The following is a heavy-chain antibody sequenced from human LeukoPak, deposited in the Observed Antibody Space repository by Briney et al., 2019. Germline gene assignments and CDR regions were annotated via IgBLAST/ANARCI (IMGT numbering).Heavy chain of an antibody. Sequence: GGSLRLSCSASGFTFSSYAMHWVRQAPGKGLEYVSAISSNGGSTYYADSVKGRFTISRHTSKNTLYLQMNSLRPEDTAVYYCARDPYGVGDFDYWGQGTLVTVSS. D-gene: IGHD1-26*01. CDR2: ISSNGGST. CDR3: ARDPYGVGDFDY. J-gene: IGHJ4*02. CDR1: GFTFSSYA. V-gene: IGHV3-64*04.